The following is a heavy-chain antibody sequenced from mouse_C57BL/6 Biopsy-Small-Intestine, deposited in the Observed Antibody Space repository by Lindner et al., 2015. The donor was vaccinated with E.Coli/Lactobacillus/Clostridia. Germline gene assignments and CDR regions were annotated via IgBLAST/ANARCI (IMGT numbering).Heavy chain of an antibody. J-gene: IGHJ4*01. CDR2: INPSTGGT. Sequence: VQLQESGPELVKPGASVKIPCKASGYTFTDYNMDWVKQSHGKSLEWIGEINPSTGGTTFNQKFKAKATLTVDKSSSTAYMQLKSLTSEDSAVYYCARPYGTGLYYAMDYWGQGTSVTVSS. V-gene: IGHV1-42*01. CDR1: GYTFTDYN. CDR3: ARPYGTGLYYAMDY. D-gene: IGHD1-1*01.